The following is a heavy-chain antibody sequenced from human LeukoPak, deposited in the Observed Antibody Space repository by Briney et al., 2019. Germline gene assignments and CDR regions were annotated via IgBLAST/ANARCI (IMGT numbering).Heavy chain of an antibody. CDR1: GCTFSSYG. Sequence: PGGSLRLSCAASGCTFSSYGMHWVRQAPGRGLEWVAFIRYDGSNKYYADSVKGRFTISRDNSKNTLYLQMNSLRAEGTAVYYCAKDSTPDYYDSSGYFDYWGQGTLVTVSS. V-gene: IGHV3-30*02. J-gene: IGHJ4*02. CDR3: AKDSTPDYYDSSGYFDY. CDR2: IRYDGSNK. D-gene: IGHD3-22*01.